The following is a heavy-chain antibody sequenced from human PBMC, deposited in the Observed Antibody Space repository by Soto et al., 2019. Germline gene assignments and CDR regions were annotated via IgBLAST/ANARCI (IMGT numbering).Heavy chain of an antibody. V-gene: IGHV1-3*01. J-gene: IGHJ4*02. CDR3: ARGSEPAYSSWYINGDY. CDR1: GYTFTSYA. D-gene: IGHD6-13*01. Sequence: QVQLVQSGAEVKKPGASVKVSCKASGYTFTSYAIHWVRQAPGQRLEWMGWINAGNGNTKYSQKFQDRVTITRDTSASKTYMELSSLRSEDTAVYYCARGSEPAYSSWYINGDYWGQGTLVTVSS. CDR2: INAGNGNT.